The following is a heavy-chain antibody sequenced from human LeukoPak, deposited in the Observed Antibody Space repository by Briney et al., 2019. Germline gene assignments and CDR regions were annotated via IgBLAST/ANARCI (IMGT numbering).Heavy chain of an antibody. CDR3: ATAVDRGVVEGDRFDP. D-gene: IGHD2-2*01. Sequence: ASVKVSCKVSGYTLTELSMHWVRQAPGKGLEWMGGFDPEDGETIYAQKFQGRVTMTEDTSTDTAYMELSSLRSEDTAVYYCATAVDRGVVEGDRFDPWGQGTLVTVSS. J-gene: IGHJ5*02. CDR2: FDPEDGET. V-gene: IGHV1-24*01. CDR1: GYTLTELS.